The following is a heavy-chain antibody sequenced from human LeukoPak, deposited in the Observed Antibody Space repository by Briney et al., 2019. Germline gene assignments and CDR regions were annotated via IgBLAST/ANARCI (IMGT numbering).Heavy chain of an antibody. CDR3: ARRSYGGNSYYYYYGMDV. CDR1: GFTFSSYA. V-gene: IGHV3-30-3*01. CDR2: ISYDGSNK. Sequence: GGSLRLSCAASGFTFSSYAMPWVRQAPGKGLEWVAVISYDGSNKYYADSVKGRFTISRDNSKNTLYLQMNSLRAEDTAVYYCARRSYGGNSYYYYYGMDVWGQGTTVTVSS. J-gene: IGHJ6*02. D-gene: IGHD4-23*01.